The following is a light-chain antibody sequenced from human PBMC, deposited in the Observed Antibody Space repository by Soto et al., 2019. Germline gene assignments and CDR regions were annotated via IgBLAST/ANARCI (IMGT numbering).Light chain of an antibody. CDR3: QQANSFPLT. J-gene: IGKJ4*01. V-gene: IGKV1-12*01. CDR2: DAS. Sequence: DIPMTQSPSTLSASVGDRVTITCRASQSVSDLLAWYQQKRGKAPELLIYDASSLHSGVPSRFSGSGSGTDFTLTISSLQPEDFATYYCQQANSFPLTFGGGTKVEIK. CDR1: QSVSDL.